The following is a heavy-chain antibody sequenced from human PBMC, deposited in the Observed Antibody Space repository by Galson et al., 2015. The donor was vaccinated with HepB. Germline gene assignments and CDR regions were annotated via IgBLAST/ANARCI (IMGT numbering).Heavy chain of an antibody. CDR1: GSTVSSNY. Sequence: SLRLSCAASGSTVSSNYMSWVRQAPGKGLEWVSVIYSGGSTYYADSAKGRFTISRDNSKNTLYLQMSSLRAEDTAVYYCARVAVGAMDYWGQGTLVTVSS. V-gene: IGHV3-53*01. J-gene: IGHJ4*02. D-gene: IGHD1-26*01. CDR3: ARVAVGAMDY. CDR2: IYSGGST.